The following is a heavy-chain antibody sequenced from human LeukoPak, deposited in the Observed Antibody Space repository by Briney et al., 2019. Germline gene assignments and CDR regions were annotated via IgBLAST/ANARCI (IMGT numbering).Heavy chain of an antibody. D-gene: IGHD5-12*01. Sequence: SETLSLTCAVSGGSISSSNWWSWVRQPPGKGLEWIGEIYHSGSTNYNPSLKSRVTISVDTSKNQFSLKLSSVTAADTAMYYCATSGYSGYDLNSWGQGTLATVSS. J-gene: IGHJ4*02. CDR1: GGSISSSNW. V-gene: IGHV4-4*02. CDR3: ATSGYSGYDLNS. CDR2: IYHSGST.